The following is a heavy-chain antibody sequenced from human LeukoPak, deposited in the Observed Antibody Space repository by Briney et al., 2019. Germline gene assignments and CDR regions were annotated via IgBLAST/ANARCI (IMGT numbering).Heavy chain of an antibody. D-gene: IGHD3-3*01. CDR2: IYHSGST. CDR3: ASRREDYDFWSGYRFDY. V-gene: IGHV4-38-2*02. J-gene: IGHJ4*02. Sequence: SETLSLTCTVSGYSISSGYYWGWIRQPPGKGLEWIGSIYHSGSTYYNPSLKSRVTISVDTSKNQFSLKLSSVTAADTAVYYCASRREDYDFWSGYRFDYWGQGTLVTVSS. CDR1: GYSISSGYY.